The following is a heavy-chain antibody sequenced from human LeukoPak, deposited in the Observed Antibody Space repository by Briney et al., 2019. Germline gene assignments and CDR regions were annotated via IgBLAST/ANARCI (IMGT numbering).Heavy chain of an antibody. D-gene: IGHD6-13*01. CDR3: ARHAEYSTPFDY. J-gene: IGHJ4*02. CDR1: GGSFSGYY. Sequence: ASETLSLTCAVYGGSFSGYYWSWIRQPPGKGLEWIGYIYYSGSTNYNPSLKSRVTISVDTSKNQFSLKLSSVTAADTAVYYCARHAEYSTPFDYWGQGTLVTVSS. CDR2: IYYSGST. V-gene: IGHV4-59*08.